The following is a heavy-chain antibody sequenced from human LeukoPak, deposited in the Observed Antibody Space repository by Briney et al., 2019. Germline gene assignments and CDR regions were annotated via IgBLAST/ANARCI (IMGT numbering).Heavy chain of an antibody. J-gene: IGHJ5*02. V-gene: IGHV1-2*02. CDR2: INPNSGGT. D-gene: IGHD6-19*01. CDR1: GYTFTGYY. CDR3: ARASGFIAVAGTGNWFDP. Sequence: GASVKVSCKASGYTFTGYYMHWVRQAPGQGLEWMGWINPNSGGTNYAQKFQGRVTMTRDTSISTAYMELSRLRSDDTAVYYCARASGFIAVAGTGNWFDPWGQGTLVTVSS.